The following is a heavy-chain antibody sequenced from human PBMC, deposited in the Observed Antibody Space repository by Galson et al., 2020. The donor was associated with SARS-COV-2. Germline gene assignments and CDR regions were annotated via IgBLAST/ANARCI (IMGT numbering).Heavy chain of an antibody. CDR2: ISYDGGTQ. Sequence: GGSLRLSCAASGFAFSNYAMHWVRQAPGKALDWVAVISYDGGTQYYADSVKGRFTISRDNSNNTLYLQMNSLRGEDTAIYYCANSPDFGDGPPWGQGTLVTVSS. CDR3: ANSPDFGDGPP. CDR1: GFAFSNYA. V-gene: IGHV3-30*04. D-gene: IGHD4-17*01. J-gene: IGHJ4*02.